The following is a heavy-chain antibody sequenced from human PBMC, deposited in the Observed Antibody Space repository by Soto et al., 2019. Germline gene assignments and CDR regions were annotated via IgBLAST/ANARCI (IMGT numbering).Heavy chain of an antibody. CDR3: ARAFRRSSTSCYFPY. Sequence: SETLSLTCTVSGGSISSGDYYWSWIRQPPGKGLEWIGYIYYSGSTNYNPSLKSRVTISVDTSKNQFSLKLSSVTAADTAVYYCARAFRRSSTSCYFPYGGQETLVTVSS. D-gene: IGHD2-2*01. CDR1: GGSISSGDYY. CDR2: IYYSGST. J-gene: IGHJ4*02. V-gene: IGHV4-30-4*01.